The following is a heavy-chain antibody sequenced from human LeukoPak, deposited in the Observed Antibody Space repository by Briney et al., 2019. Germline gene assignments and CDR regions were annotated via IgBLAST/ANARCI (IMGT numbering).Heavy chain of an antibody. CDR1: GYTFTGYY. CDR2: INPNSGGT. V-gene: IGHV1-2*02. J-gene: IGHJ5*02. D-gene: IGHD4-17*01. CDR3: ARASTVTTSRWFDP. Sequence: ASVKVSCKASGYTFTGYYMHWVRLAPGQGLEWMGWINPNSGGTNYAQKLQGRVTMTTDTSTSTAYMELRRLRSDDTAVYYCARASTVTTSRWFDPWGQGTLVTVSS.